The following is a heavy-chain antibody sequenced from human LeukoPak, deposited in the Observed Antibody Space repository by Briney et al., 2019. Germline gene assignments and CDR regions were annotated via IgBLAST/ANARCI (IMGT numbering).Heavy chain of an antibody. V-gene: IGHV4-30-4*08. CDR1: DGSISSGDYY. J-gene: IGHJ4*02. CDR2: IYYSGST. D-gene: IGHD3-10*01. Sequence: PSQTLSLTCTVSDGSISSGDYYWSWIRQPPGKGLEWIGYIYYSGSTYYNPSLKSRVTISVDTSKNQFSLKLSSVTAADTAVYYCARGGSLLWFGELSYYFDYWGQGTLVTVSS. CDR3: ARGGSLLWFGELSYYFDY.